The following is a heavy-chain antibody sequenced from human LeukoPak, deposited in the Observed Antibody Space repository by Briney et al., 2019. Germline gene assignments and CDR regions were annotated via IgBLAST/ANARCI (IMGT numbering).Heavy chain of an antibody. CDR1: GGTFSSYA. J-gene: IGHJ6*03. CDR2: IIPIFGTA. Sequence: SVKLSFKASGGTFSSYAISRVRQGPGQGLGRMGGIIPIFGTANYAQKFQGRVTITADKSTSTAYMELSSMKSEDTAVYYCARVDSGSYYVAYMDVWGNGTTVTVSS. V-gene: IGHV1-69*06. D-gene: IGHD3-10*01. CDR3: ARVDSGSYYVAYMDV.